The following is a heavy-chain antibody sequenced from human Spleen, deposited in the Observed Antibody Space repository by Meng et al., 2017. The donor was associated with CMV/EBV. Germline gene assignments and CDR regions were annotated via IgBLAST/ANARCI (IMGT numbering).Heavy chain of an antibody. J-gene: IGHJ4*02. CDR2: ISSSGSTI. Sequence: GGSLRLSCAASGFTFSNYEMNWVRQAPGKGLEWVSYISSSGSTIYYADSVKGRFTISRDNAKNSLYLQMNSLRAEDTAVYYCARDGEQGDQRGVDYWGQGTLVTVSS. CDR1: GFTFSNYE. V-gene: IGHV3-48*03. CDR3: ARDGEQGDQRGVDY. D-gene: IGHD1-26*01.